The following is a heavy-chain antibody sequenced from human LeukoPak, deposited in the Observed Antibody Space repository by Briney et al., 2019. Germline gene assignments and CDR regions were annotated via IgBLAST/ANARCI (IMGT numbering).Heavy chain of an antibody. D-gene: IGHD6-13*01. J-gene: IGHJ4*02. CDR3: ARVRTLYSSSWDDY. Sequence: GGSLRLSRAASGFTFTHYGMNWVRQPPGKGLEWVSSISTSSTYIYYADSVKGRFTISRDNAKNSLYLQMNSLRAEDTAVYYCARVRTLYSSSWDDYWGQGTLVTVSS. CDR2: ISTSSTYI. CDR1: GFTFTHYG. V-gene: IGHV3-21*01.